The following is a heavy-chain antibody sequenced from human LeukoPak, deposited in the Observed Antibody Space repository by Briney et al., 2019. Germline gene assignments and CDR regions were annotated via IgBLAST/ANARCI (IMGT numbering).Heavy chain of an antibody. CDR3: ARDADRERDIVVVVADGGNWFDP. CDR2: INTNTGKP. D-gene: IGHD2-15*01. CDR1: GYTFTSYA. V-gene: IGHV7-4-1*02. Sequence: ASVKVSCKASGYTFTSYAMNWVRQAPGQGLEWMGWINTNTGKPTYVQGFTGRFVFSLDTSVSTAYLQISSLKAEDTAVYYCARDADRERDIVVVVADGGNWFDPWGQGTLVTVSS. J-gene: IGHJ5*02.